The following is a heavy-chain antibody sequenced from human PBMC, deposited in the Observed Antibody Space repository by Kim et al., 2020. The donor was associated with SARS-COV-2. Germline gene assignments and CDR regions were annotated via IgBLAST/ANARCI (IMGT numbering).Heavy chain of an antibody. CDR2: ISGSGTTI. CDR3: ARGLRGEFWSGYNHYYMDV. Sequence: GGSLRLSCAASGFSFSGYYMSWIRQAPGKGLEWVSYISGSGTTIYYADSVKGRFTISRDNARNSLYLQMNSLRDEDTAVYYCARGLRGEFWSGYNHYYMDVWGKATTVTVSS. D-gene: IGHD3-3*01. V-gene: IGHV3-11*01. J-gene: IGHJ6*03. CDR1: GFSFSGYY.